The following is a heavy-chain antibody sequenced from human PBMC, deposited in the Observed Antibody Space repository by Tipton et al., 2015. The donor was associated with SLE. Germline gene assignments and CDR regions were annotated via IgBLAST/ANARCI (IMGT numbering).Heavy chain of an antibody. Sequence: TLSLTCTVSGGSISSYYWSWIRQPPGKGLEWIGYIYYSGSTNYNPSLKSRVTISVDTSKNQFSPKLSSVTAADTAVYYCARDRAGPGGAFDIWGQGTMVTVSS. D-gene: IGHD3-10*01. CDR2: IYYSGST. CDR1: GGSISSYY. J-gene: IGHJ3*02. V-gene: IGHV4-59*01. CDR3: ARDRAGPGGAFDI.